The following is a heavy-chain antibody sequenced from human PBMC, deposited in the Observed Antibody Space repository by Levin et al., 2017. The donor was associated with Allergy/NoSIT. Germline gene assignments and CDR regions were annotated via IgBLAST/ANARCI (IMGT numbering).Heavy chain of an antibody. J-gene: IGHJ5*02. V-gene: IGHV3-30*04. Sequence: HAGGSLRLSCAASGFTFSNYAMHWVRQAPGKGLEWVAVMSFDGSRTYYTDSVQGRFTLSRDNSKDTAYLQMNSLRPEDTAVYFCARDFLPTSYDSSGFYHNYFDPWGQGTLVTVSS. CDR3: ARDFLPTSYDSSGFYHNYFDP. D-gene: IGHD3-22*01. CDR2: MSFDGSRT. CDR1: GFTFSNYA.